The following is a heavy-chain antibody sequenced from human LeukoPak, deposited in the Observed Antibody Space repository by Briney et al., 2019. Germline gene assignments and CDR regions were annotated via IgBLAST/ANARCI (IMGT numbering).Heavy chain of an antibody. Sequence: PSETLSLPCTVSGGPISRGDYYWRWIRQPPGEVLERIGYFYYSGSTYYNPALKSRVTISVDTSKNQFSQKLGSVTAADTAVYYCAREAGYGALYFDYWGQGTLVTVSS. CDR1: GGPISRGDYY. J-gene: IGHJ4*02. CDR3: AREAGYGALYFDY. CDR2: FYYSGST. V-gene: IGHV4-30-4*02. D-gene: IGHD4-17*01.